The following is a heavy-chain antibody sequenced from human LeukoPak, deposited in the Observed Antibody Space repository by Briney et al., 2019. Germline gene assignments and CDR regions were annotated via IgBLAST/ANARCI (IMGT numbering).Heavy chain of an antibody. CDR2: ISGGGGST. CDR3: AKPYSSSWYFPFDY. J-gene: IGHJ4*02. Sequence: GGSLRLSCVASGFTFSSYAMSWVRQAPGKGLEWVSAISGGGGSTYYADSVKGRFTISRDNSKNTLYLQMNSLRAEDTAVYYCAKPYSSSWYFPFDYWGQGTLVTVSS. V-gene: IGHV3-23*01. CDR1: GFTFSSYA. D-gene: IGHD6-13*01.